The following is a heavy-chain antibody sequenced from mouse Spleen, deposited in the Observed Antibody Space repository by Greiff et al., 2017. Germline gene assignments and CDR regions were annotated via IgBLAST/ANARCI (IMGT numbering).Heavy chain of an antibody. CDR2: IYPGDGDT. J-gene: IGHJ2*01. Sequence: VKLMESGPELVKPGASVKISCKASGYAFSSSWMNWVKQRPGKGLEWIGRIYPGDGDTNYNGKFKGKATLTADKSSSTAYMQLSSLTSEDSAVYFCARGDYRYYFDYWGQGTTLTVSS. CDR1: GYAFSSSW. D-gene: IGHD2-14*01. V-gene: IGHV1-82*01. CDR3: ARGDYRYYFDY.